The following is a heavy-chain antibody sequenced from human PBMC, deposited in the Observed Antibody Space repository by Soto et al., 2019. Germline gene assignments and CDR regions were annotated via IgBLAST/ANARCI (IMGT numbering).Heavy chain of an antibody. CDR1: GFTFSSYS. CDR3: ARDTEEICSGGSCWYFDL. Sequence: EVQLVESGGGLVQPGGSLRLSCAASGFTFSSYSMTWVRQAPGKGLEWVSYISSSSSTIYYADSVKGRFTISRDNAKNSLYLQMNSLRDEDTAVYYCARDTEEICSGGSCWYFDLWGRGTLVTVSS. V-gene: IGHV3-48*02. CDR2: ISSSSSTI. D-gene: IGHD2-15*01. J-gene: IGHJ2*01.